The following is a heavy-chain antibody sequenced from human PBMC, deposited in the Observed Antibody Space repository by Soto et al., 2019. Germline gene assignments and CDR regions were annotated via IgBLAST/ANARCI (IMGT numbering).Heavy chain of an antibody. CDR3: VIRIGNSWLDF. V-gene: IGHV6-1*01. CDR1: GDSVSSSSVT. D-gene: IGHD1-26*01. Sequence: SQTLSLTCAISGDSVSSSSVTWNWIRQSPSRGLEWLGRTYYRSKRYNDYAESVKSRITINPDTSKNQFSLHLNSVTPEDTAVYYCVIRIGNSWLDFWDQGTLVTVSS. J-gene: IGHJ5*01. CDR2: TYYRSKRYN.